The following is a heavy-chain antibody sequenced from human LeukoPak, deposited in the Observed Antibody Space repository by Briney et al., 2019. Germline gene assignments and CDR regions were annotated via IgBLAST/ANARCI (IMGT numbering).Heavy chain of an antibody. CDR3: ARVGLYDSSGHGVS. D-gene: IGHD3-22*01. CDR2: ISGRGTTI. V-gene: IGHV3-11*01. CDR1: TFTFGDYY. Sequence: GGSLRLSCTASTFTFGDYYMSWLRQAPGKGLEWVSYISGRGTTIYYADSVKGRFTISRDNAKISLYLQMNSLRAEDTAVYYCARVGLYDSSGHGVSXGQGTLVTVSS. J-gene: IGHJ5*02.